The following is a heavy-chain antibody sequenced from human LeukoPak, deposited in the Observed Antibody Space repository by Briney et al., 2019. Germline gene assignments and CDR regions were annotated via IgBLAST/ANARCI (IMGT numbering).Heavy chain of an antibody. CDR2: INGNSGDT. J-gene: IGHJ4*02. V-gene: IGHV1-2*02. CDR3: ARDGAASTPEFDY. Sequence: ASVKISCKAYGLTFTDYYFYWVRQAPGQGLESMGWINGNSGDTDYVQRFKGRVTMTRDTSISTVYMELEKVTSDDTAVYYCARDGAASTPEFDYWGQGSPVTVSS. CDR1: GLTFTDYY. D-gene: IGHD6-25*01.